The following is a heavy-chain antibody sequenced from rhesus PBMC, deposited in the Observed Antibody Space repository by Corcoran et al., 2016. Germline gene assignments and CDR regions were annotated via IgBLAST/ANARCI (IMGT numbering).Heavy chain of an antibody. CDR1: GFTFSSSA. V-gene: IGHV3-118*01. J-gene: IGHJ4*01. CDR2: TRSKSNNTVT. CDR3: ATDKTSRSSFDN. Sequence: EVQLVESGGGLVQPGGSLRLSCAASGFTFSSSAMHLVRQASGKGVEWVGRTRSKSNNTVTGYAAAVTSRFTISRDESKNTAYLQMNSLKTEDTAVYYCATDKTSRSSFDNWGQGVLVTVSS.